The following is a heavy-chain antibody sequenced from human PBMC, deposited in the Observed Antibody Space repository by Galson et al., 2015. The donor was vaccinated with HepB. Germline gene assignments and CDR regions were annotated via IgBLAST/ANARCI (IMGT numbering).Heavy chain of an antibody. D-gene: IGHD1-1*01. J-gene: IGHJ6*02. V-gene: IGHV1-18*01. CDR3: ARDSRLELRLNNYFSYGMDV. CDR1: EYSFSNYG. Sequence: QSGAEVKKPGTSVKVSCKASEYSFSNYGLSWIRQAPGPGLEWMGWFSGYDGSTNYAQKFQGRVTMTADASTGTAYLELTNLRSDDTAVYYCARDSRLELRLNNYFSYGMDVWGQGSAVTVSS. CDR2: FSGYDGST.